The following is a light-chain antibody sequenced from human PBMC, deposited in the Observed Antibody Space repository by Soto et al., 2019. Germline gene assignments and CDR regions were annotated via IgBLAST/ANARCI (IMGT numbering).Light chain of an antibody. Sequence: QSALTQPASVSGSSGRSITISCTGTSSDVGRYNFVSWYQQHPGNAPKLLIYAVSDRPSGVSTRFSGSKSGNTASLAISGLQAEVEAVYYCSSFSSSSTQVFGTGTKLTVL. CDR2: AVS. CDR3: SSFSSSSTQV. V-gene: IGLV2-14*03. J-gene: IGLJ1*01. CDR1: SSDVGRYNF.